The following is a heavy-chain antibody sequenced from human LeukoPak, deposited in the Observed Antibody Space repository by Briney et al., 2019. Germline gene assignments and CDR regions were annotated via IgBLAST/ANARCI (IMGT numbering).Heavy chain of an antibody. Sequence: GGSLRLSCAASGFVFTTNYLSWVRQAPGKGLEWVSAISGSGGSTYYADSVKGRFTISRDNSKNTLYLQMNSLRAEDTAVYYCAKDLQLANPIFDYWGQGTLVTVSS. CDR3: AKDLQLANPIFDY. D-gene: IGHD5-18*01. V-gene: IGHV3-23*01. CDR1: GFVFTTNY. J-gene: IGHJ4*02. CDR2: ISGSGGST.